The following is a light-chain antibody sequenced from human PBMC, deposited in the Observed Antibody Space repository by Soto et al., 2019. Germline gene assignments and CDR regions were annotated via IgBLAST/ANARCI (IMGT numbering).Light chain of an antibody. CDR2: DAS. J-gene: IGKJ3*01. CDR3: QKYNGEFT. V-gene: IGKV1-27*01. Sequence: DLQMTQSPSSLSASVGDRVTITCRASQGISYCVAWYQQKPGKGPKLLIYDASTLQSGAPSRLSGRGSGTDFSLTISSLQPEDVATYYYQKYNGEFTFGPGTKADIK. CDR1: QGISYC.